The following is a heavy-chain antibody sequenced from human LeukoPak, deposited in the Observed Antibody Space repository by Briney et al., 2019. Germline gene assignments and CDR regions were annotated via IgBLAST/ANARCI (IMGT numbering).Heavy chain of an antibody. V-gene: IGHV3-23*01. Sequence: SGGSLRLSCAASGFTFSSYGMHWVRQAPGKGLEWVAAISGSGGSTYYADSVKGRFTISRDNSKNTLYLQMNSLRAEDTAVYYCAKGSTGANYYYYYMDVWGKGTTVTVSS. CDR1: GFTFSSYG. D-gene: IGHD2-2*01. CDR3: AKGSTGANYYYYYMDV. CDR2: ISGSGGST. J-gene: IGHJ6*03.